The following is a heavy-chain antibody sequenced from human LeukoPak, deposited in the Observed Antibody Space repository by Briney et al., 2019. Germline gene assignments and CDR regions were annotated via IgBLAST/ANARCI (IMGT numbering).Heavy chain of an antibody. D-gene: IGHD6-19*01. Sequence: GGSLRLSCAASGSTFSSYSMNWVRQAPGKGLEWVSSIRSSSSYIYYADSVKGRFTISRHNSKNSLYLQMTSLRAEGPAVYYCAREPYSGLFDYWGQGTLVTVSS. CDR1: GSTFSSYS. CDR3: AREPYSGLFDY. J-gene: IGHJ4*02. V-gene: IGHV3-21*01. CDR2: IRSSSSYI.